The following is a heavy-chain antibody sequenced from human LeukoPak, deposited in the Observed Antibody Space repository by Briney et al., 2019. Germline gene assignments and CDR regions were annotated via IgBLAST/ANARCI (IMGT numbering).Heavy chain of an antibody. J-gene: IGHJ5*02. CDR3: ARDSLYGSGSYYKQRVSWFDP. V-gene: IGHV3-30*04. D-gene: IGHD3-10*01. CDR1: GLTFSTYA. Sequence: GGSLRLSCAVSGLTFSTYAMHWVRQAPGKGLEWVAVISYDGSNKYYADSVKGRFTISRDNSKNTLYLQMNSLRAEDTAVYYCARDSLYGSGSYYKQRVSWFDPWGQGTLVAVSS. CDR2: ISYDGSNK.